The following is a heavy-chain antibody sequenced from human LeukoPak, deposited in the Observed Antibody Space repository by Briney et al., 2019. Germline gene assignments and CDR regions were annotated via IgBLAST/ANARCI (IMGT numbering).Heavy chain of an antibody. CDR3: ARAGDDIVATIVGPFDY. Sequence: GGSLRLSCAASGFTFSSYGMHWVRQAPGKGLEWVANIKQDGSEKYYVDSVKGRFTISRDNAKNSLYLQMNSLRAEDTAVYYCARAGDDIVATIVGPFDYWGQGTLVTVSS. CDR2: IKQDGSEK. J-gene: IGHJ4*02. CDR1: GFTFSSYG. D-gene: IGHD5-12*01. V-gene: IGHV3-7*01.